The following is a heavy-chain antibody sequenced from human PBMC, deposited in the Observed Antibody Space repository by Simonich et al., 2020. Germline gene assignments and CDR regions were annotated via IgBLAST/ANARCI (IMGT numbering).Heavy chain of an antibody. V-gene: IGHV5-51*01. CDR1: GYSFTSYW. Sequence: EVQLVQSGAEVKKPGESLKISCKGSGYSFTSYWIGWERQMPGKGLEWRGIIYHGASATRYSPSFQGQVTISADKSISTAYLQGSSLKASDTAMYYCARQLNDFDIWGQGTMVTVSS. CDR2: IYHGASAT. J-gene: IGHJ3*02. CDR3: ARQLNDFDI. D-gene: IGHD1-1*01.